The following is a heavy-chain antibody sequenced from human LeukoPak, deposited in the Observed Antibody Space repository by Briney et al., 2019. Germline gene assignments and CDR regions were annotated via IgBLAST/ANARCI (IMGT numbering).Heavy chain of an antibody. CDR1: GGSISSYY. CDR3: ATYDSSGKFDY. V-gene: IGHV4-59*01. Sequence: SETLSLTCTVSGGSISSYYWSWIRQPPGKGLEWIGYIYYSGSPNYNPSLKSRVSISVDTSKYQFSLKLSSVTAADTAVYYCATYDSSGKFDYWGQGTLVTVSS. CDR2: IYYSGSP. D-gene: IGHD3-22*01. J-gene: IGHJ4*02.